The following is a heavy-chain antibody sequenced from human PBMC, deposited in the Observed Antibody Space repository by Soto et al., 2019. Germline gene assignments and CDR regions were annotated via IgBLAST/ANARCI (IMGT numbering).Heavy chain of an antibody. CDR2: IYHSGST. V-gene: IGHV4-4*02. D-gene: IGHD6-19*01. Sequence: SETQSLTSAVSGASISSNNWWSWVRQSPGKGLEWIGEIYHSGSTNYNPSLKSRVTISVDKSKNQFSLNLSAVTAADTAVYYCAREVTGTSYFEYWGQGTPVTVSS. CDR3: AREVTGTSYFEY. J-gene: IGHJ4*01. CDR1: GASISSNNW.